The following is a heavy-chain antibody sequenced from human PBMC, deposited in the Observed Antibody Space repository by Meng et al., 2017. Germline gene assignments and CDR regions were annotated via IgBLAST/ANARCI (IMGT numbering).Heavy chain of an antibody. V-gene: IGHV6-1*01. CDR1: GDSVSSNSAA. J-gene: IGHJ4*02. Sequence: QIQLPQSGPGLVKPSQTLSLICAIPGDSVSSNSAAWNWIRQSPSRGLEWLGRAYYRSKWYHDYAESVKSRISIDPDTSKNQFSLQLRSVTPEDSAVYYCARGSYSFDSWGQRTLVTVSS. D-gene: IGHD1-26*01. CDR3: ARGSYSFDS. CDR2: AYYRSKWYH.